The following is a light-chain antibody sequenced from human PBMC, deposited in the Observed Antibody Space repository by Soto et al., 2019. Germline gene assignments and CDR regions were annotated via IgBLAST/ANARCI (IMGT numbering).Light chain of an antibody. CDR2: WAS. V-gene: IGKV4-1*01. CDR1: QSVLSRSNNKNC. Sequence: DIVMTQSPESLAVSLGERATINCKSSQSVLSRSNNKNCLAWYQQKSGQPPKLLIYWASAREYGVPDRFSGSGSYTDFTLTISSLQAADVAEYYCHHYHRIPWTFGQGTRVEIK. J-gene: IGKJ1*01. CDR3: HHYHRIPWT.